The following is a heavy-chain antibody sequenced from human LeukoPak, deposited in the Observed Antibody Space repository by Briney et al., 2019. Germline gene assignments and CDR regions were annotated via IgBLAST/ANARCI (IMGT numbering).Heavy chain of an antibody. V-gene: IGHV3-21*01. Sequence: GGSLRLSCAASGFTFSGYAMSWVRQAPGKGLEWVSSISSSSSYFFYADSVKGRFTISRDNAKNSLYLQMDTLRAEDTALYYCARVSQLYRDIWGQGTMVTVSS. D-gene: IGHD2-2*02. CDR1: GFTFSGYA. CDR2: ISSSSSYF. J-gene: IGHJ3*02. CDR3: ARVSQLYRDI.